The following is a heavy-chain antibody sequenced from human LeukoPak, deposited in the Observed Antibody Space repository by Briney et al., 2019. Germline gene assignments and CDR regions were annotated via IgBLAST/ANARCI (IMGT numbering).Heavy chain of an antibody. CDR1: GYTLTELS. V-gene: IGHV1-24*01. D-gene: IGHD3-9*01. CDR3: ATDLFYDILTGYSS. CDR2: FDTEDGET. J-gene: IGHJ5*02. Sequence: GASVKVSCKVSGYTLTELSVHWVRQAPGKGLEWMGGFDTEDGETIYAQKFQGRVTMTEDTSTDTAYMELSSLRSDDTAVYYCATDLFYDILTGYSSWGQGTLVTVSS.